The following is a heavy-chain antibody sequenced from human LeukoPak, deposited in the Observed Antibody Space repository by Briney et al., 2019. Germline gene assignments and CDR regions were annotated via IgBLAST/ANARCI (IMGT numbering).Heavy chain of an antibody. J-gene: IGHJ4*02. Sequence: QPGGSLRLSWAASGFNFGSYSMTWVRQAPGKGLEWVSVISADSATTFYADSVKGRFTISRDNAKNTVFLQMSSLRAEDTALYYCARKSASGNYPLDYWGQGTLVTVSS. CDR3: ARKSASGNYPLDY. V-gene: IGHV3-23*01. CDR1: GFNFGSYS. D-gene: IGHD3-10*01. CDR2: ISADSATT.